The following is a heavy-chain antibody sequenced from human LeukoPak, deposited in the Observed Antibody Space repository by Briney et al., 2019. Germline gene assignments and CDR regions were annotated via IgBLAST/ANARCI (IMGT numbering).Heavy chain of an antibody. Sequence: PSETLSLTCAVYGGSFRGYYCRWIRHPPGKGLEWIGEINHSGSTNYNPSLKSRVTISVATSKDQFSLKLSPVTAADTAVYSCARPRVAGWLYYFDYCGQGTLVPVSS. CDR2: INHSGST. CDR1: GGSFRGYY. J-gene: IGHJ4*02. CDR3: ARPRVAGWLYYFDY. D-gene: IGHD6-19*01. V-gene: IGHV4-34*01.